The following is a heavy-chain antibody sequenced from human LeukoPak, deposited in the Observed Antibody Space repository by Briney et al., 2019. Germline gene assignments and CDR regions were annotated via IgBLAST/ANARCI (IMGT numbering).Heavy chain of an antibody. J-gene: IGHJ5*02. Sequence: SETLSLTCTVSGGSISSSSYYWGWIRQPPGKGLEWIGSIYYSGSTYYNPSLKSRVTISVDTSKNQFSLKLSSVTAADTAVYYCAGHIISGQLPWFDPWGQGTLVTVSS. CDR1: GGSISSSSYY. V-gene: IGHV4-39*01. CDR2: IYYSGST. D-gene: IGHD3-10*01. CDR3: AGHIISGQLPWFDP.